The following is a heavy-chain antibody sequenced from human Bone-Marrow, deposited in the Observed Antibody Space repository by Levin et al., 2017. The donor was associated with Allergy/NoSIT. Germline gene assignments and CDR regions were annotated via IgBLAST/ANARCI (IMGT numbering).Heavy chain of an antibody. D-gene: IGHD2-15*01. CDR2: MNPNSGDT. J-gene: IGHJ4*02. Sequence: GESLKISCKPSGYTFPSYDINWVRQAPGQGLEWMGWMNPNSGDTGYAQKFQGRVTMTRNSSISTAYMELSRLSSEDPALYYCARSAGGYCTGGRCYSMEFDYWGQGTLVTVSS. CDR1: GYTFPSYD. V-gene: IGHV1-8*01. CDR3: ARSAGGYCTGGRCYSMEFDY.